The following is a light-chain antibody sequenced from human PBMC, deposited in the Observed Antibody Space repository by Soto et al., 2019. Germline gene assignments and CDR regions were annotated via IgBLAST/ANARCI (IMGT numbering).Light chain of an antibody. CDR1: QSVYNNY. CDR3: QQYGNSVK. J-gene: IGKJ4*02. CDR2: GAS. Sequence: EIVLTQSPGTVSLSPGERATLSCRASQSVYNNYIAWYQQSPGQAPRVLIYGASTRATGTPDRFSGSGSGTDFTFTISRLEPEDSAVYYCQQYGNSVKFGGGTKV. V-gene: IGKV3-20*01.